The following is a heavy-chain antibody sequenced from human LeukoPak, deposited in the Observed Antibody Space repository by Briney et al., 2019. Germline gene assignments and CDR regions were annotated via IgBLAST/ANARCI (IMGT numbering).Heavy chain of an antibody. Sequence: SETLSLTCAVYGGSFSGYYWSWIRQPPGKGLEWIGEINHSGSTNYNPSLKSRVTISVATSKNQFSLKLSSVTAADTAVYYCAGRRSGWPDYWGQGTLVTVSS. CDR3: AGRRSGWPDY. CDR1: GGSFSGYY. D-gene: IGHD6-19*01. V-gene: IGHV4-34*01. J-gene: IGHJ4*02. CDR2: INHSGST.